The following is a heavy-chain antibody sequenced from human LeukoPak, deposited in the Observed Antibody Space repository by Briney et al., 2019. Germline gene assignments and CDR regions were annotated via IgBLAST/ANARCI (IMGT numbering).Heavy chain of an antibody. Sequence: GASVNVSCKGSVYNFSVYYMHWVRQAPGQGLEWMGWMDPNSGDTIYAPKFQGRVSMTRDTSITTAYMELSSLTFDDSAIYYCATKGGLTPNTLAMWGHGTMVTVSS. CDR2: MDPNSGDT. J-gene: IGHJ3*01. D-gene: IGHD2-15*01. CDR3: ATKGGLTPNTLAM. V-gene: IGHV1-2*02. CDR1: VYNFSVYY.